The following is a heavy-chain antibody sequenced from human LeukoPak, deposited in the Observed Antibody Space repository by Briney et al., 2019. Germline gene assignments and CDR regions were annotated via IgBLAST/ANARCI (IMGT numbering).Heavy chain of an antibody. Sequence: PSETLSLTCAVYGGSFSDHYWGWIRQPPGKGLEWIGSIYYSGSTYFNPSLKSRVTISVDTSKNQFSLKLSSVTAADTAVYYCARHPTKSYPYYFDYWGQGTLVTVSS. V-gene: IGHV4-39*01. D-gene: IGHD3-16*01. J-gene: IGHJ4*02. CDR1: GGSFSDHY. CDR3: ARHPTKSYPYYFDY. CDR2: IYYSGST.